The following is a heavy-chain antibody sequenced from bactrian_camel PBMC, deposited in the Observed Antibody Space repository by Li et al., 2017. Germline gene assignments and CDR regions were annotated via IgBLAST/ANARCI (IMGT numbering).Heavy chain of an antibody. CDR2: IDSDGIA. Sequence: HVQLVESGGGSVQAGGSLRLSCGASGSIYSDACVGWLRQAPGKEREGVAAIDSDGIATYADSVKGRFTASRDNAQNTVYLQMNSLKPDDTAVYSCARVRGVVAVGFVDYWGQGTQVTVS. D-gene: IGHD6*01. V-gene: IGHV3S53*01. CDR3: ARVRGVVAVGFVDY. CDR1: GSIYSDAC. J-gene: IGHJ4*01.